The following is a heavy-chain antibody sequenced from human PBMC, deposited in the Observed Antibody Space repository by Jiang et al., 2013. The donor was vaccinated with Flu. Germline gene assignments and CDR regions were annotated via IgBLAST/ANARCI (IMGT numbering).Heavy chain of an antibody. V-gene: IGHV3-33*01. CDR1: GFTFSSYG. Sequence: RSLTLSCAASGFTFSSYGMHWVRQAPGKGLEWVALYGMMEVINTMQTPSRADSPSTETIPQNTLYLQMNSLRAEDTAVYYCARDLDSNYDFWSGYYTYYYFGMDVWGQGTTVTVSS. D-gene: IGHD3-3*01. J-gene: IGHJ6*02. CDR2: YGMMEVI. CDR3: ARDLDSNYDFWSGYYTYYYFGMDV.